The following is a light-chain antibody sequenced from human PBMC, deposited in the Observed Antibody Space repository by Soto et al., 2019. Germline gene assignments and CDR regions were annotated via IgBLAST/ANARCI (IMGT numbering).Light chain of an antibody. CDR1: QSVSSY. Sequence: EIVLTQSPATLSLSPGERATLSCRASQSVSSYLAWYQQKPGQAPRLLIYDASNRATGIPARFSGSGSGTDFTLTISILEPEDFAVYYCQQRSNWPLLTFGPGTKVDIK. J-gene: IGKJ3*01. V-gene: IGKV3-11*01. CDR2: DAS. CDR3: QQRSNWPLLT.